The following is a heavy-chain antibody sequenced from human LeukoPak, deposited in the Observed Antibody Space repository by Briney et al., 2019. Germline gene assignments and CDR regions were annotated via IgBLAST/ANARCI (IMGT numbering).Heavy chain of an antibody. CDR2: LNPSSGAT. D-gene: IGHD3-22*01. CDR1: GYTFTGYY. Sequence: GASVKVSCKASGYTFTGYYLQWVRQAPGLGLEWMGWLNPSSGATEYSQKFQGRVTITRDTSISTVYMELTRLRSEDTAVYYCARDQDTSSWYYYDSSGYQGYFDYWGQGTLVTVSS. J-gene: IGHJ4*02. V-gene: IGHV1-2*02. CDR3: ARDQDTSSWYYYDSSGYQGYFDY.